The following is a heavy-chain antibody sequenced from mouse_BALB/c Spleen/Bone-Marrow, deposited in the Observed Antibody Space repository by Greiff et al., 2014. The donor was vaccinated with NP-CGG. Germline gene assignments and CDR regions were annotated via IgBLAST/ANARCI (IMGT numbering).Heavy chain of an antibody. CDR1: GYSFTDYY. Sequence: EVQLQQSGPVLVKPGASVKISCKASGYSFTDYYMHWVQQRHGKSLEWIGRVNPNNGGTNYNQKFKGKAIFTVDKSSSTAYMELRSLTSEDSAVYFCARDYGYGCAYWGQGTLVTVS. V-gene: IGHV1-18*01. J-gene: IGHJ3*01. CDR3: ARDYGYGCAY. CDR2: VNPNNGGT. D-gene: IGHD2-2*01.